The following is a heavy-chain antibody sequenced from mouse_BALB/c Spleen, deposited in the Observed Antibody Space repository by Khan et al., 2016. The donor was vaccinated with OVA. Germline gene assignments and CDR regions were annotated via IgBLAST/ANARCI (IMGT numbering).Heavy chain of an antibody. CDR2: ISSDSITL. Sequence: EVQVVESGGGLVQPGGSRKLSCAASGFTFSSFGMHWVRQAPEKGLEWVAYISSDSITLYYADTVKGRVTISRDNPRNTLFLQMTSLRSEDTAIYYCARVNWAWFAYWGQGTLVTVSA. CDR3: ARVNWAWFAY. V-gene: IGHV5-17*02. J-gene: IGHJ3*01. CDR1: GFTFSSFG.